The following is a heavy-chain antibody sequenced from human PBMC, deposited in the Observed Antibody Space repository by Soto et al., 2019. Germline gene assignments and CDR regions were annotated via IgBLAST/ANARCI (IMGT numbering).Heavy chain of an antibody. CDR3: AIDTLYDYIWGSYRPNWFDP. CDR2: ISAYNGNT. V-gene: IGHV1-18*01. J-gene: IGHJ5*02. CDR1: GYTFTSYG. D-gene: IGHD3-16*02. Sequence: VASVKVSCKASGYTFTSYGISWVRQAPGQGLEWMGWISAYNGNTNYAQKLQGRVTMTTDTSTSTAYMELRSLRSDDTAVYYCAIDTLYDYIWGSYRPNWFDPWGQGTLVTVSS.